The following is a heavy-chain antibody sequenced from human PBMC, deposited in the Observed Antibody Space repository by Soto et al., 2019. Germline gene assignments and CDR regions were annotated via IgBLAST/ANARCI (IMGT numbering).Heavy chain of an antibody. J-gene: IGHJ5*02. CDR2: IIPIFNTA. V-gene: IGHV1-69*01. D-gene: IGHD3-3*01. Sequence: QVQLVQSGAEVKKPGSSVKVSCKASGGSFSTFAISWVRQAPGQGLEWMGGIIPIFNTAKYTQKFQGRVTIIADESTSTAYMELSSLRSEDTAVYYCARDHPLARVNNGFDPWGQGTLVTVSS. CDR1: GGSFSTFA. CDR3: ARDHPLARVNNGFDP.